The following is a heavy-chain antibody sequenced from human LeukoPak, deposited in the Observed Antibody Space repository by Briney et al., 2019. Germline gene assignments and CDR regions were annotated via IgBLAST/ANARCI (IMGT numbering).Heavy chain of an antibody. CDR3: AKALDDILTGYFDY. CDR2: ISYDGSNK. D-gene: IGHD3-9*01. Sequence: GGSLRLSCAASGFTFSSYGMHWVRQAPGKGLEWVAVISYDGSNKYYADSVKGRFTISRDNSKNTLYLRMNSLRAEDTAVYYCAKALDDILTGYFDYWGQGTLVTVSS. CDR1: GFTFSSYG. J-gene: IGHJ4*02. V-gene: IGHV3-30*18.